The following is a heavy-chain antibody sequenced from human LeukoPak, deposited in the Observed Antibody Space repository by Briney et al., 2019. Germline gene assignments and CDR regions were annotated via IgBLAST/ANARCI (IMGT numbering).Heavy chain of an antibody. Sequence: GGSRRLSCAASGFSFRDYTMNWVRQAPGKGLQWLASISSSSSYIYFANSVRRRFTISRDNAKNSLYLQMNSLRAEDTAVYYCAKDSPSRTATTEVPVDYWGQGTLVTVSS. CDR1: GFSFRDYT. V-gene: IGHV3-21*01. D-gene: IGHD1/OR15-1a*01. CDR3: AKDSPSRTATTEVPVDY. CDR2: ISSSSSYI. J-gene: IGHJ4*02.